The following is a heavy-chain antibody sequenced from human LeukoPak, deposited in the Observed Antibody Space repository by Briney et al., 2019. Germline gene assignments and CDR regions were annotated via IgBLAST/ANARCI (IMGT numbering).Heavy chain of an antibody. Sequence: SGTLSLTCTVSGVSISSSNSYWGWIRQPPGKGLEWIGSIYYSGNTYYNASLKSQVSISIDTSKNQFSLRLTSVTAADTAVYYCARGSKLSYDSSGYAKSHYFDYWGQGTLVTVSS. D-gene: IGHD3-22*01. CDR3: ARGSKLSYDSSGYAKSHYFDY. CDR2: IYYSGNT. J-gene: IGHJ4*02. V-gene: IGHV4-39*01. CDR1: GVSISSSNSY.